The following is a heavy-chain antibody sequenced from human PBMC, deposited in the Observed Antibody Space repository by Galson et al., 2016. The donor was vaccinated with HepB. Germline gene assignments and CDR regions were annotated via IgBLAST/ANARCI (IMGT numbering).Heavy chain of an antibody. D-gene: IGHD2-21*01. J-gene: IGHJ6*02. Sequence: SLRLSCAASGFTFSSYAMNWVRQAPGKGLEWVSSISGGSFNKNYAESVKGRFTISRDEAENTPSLEMSSLRVEDTAVYYCARAHYLDVWGQGTTVTVSS. CDR3: ARAHYLDV. V-gene: IGHV3-21*01. CDR1: GFTFSSYA. CDR2: ISGGSFNK.